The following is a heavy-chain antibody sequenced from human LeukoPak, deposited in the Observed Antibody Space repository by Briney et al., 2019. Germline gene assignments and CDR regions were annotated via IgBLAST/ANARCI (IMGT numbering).Heavy chain of an antibody. Sequence: PGGSLRLSCAASGFTFSSRDMHWVRQAPGKGLERVAIISYDGGKKDYADSVMGRFTISRENTKNNQYMVMNTLRAEGTAVYYCAKAPTPVVAATLFHHWGQGTLVTVSS. CDR1: GFTFSSRD. CDR2: ISYDGGKK. D-gene: IGHD2-15*01. V-gene: IGHV3-33*05. CDR3: AKAPTPVVAATLFHH. J-gene: IGHJ1*01.